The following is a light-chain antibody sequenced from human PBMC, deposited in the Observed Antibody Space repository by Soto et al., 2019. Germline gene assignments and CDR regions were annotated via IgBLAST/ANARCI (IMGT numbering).Light chain of an antibody. J-gene: IGKJ3*01. CDR3: QQYDSSRFI. CDR2: GAS. Sequence: EIVLTQSPGTLSLSPGERATLSCRASQSVSSSYLAWYQQKPGQAPRLLIFGASSRATGVPDRFSGSGSGTDFSLTISRLEPEDFAVYYCQQYDSSRFIFGPGTKVDIK. V-gene: IGKV3-20*01. CDR1: QSVSSSY.